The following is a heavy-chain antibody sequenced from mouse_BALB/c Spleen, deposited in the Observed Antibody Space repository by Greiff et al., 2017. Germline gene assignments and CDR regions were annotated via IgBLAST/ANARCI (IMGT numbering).Heavy chain of an antibody. CDR2: ISSGGSYT. CDR3: ARPLIYDGYPFAY. Sequence: EVQRVESGGGLVKPGGSLKLSCAASGFTFSSYAMSWVRQTPEKRLEWVATISSGGSYTYYPDSVKGRFTISRDNAKNTLYLQMSSLRSEDTAMYYCARPLIYDGYPFAYWGQGTLVTVSA. V-gene: IGHV5-9-3*01. J-gene: IGHJ3*01. CDR1: GFTFSSYA. D-gene: IGHD2-3*01.